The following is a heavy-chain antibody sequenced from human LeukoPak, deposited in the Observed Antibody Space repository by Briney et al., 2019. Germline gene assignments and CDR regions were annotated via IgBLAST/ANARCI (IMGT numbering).Heavy chain of an antibody. J-gene: IGHJ4*02. CDR3: ARGTAMGTDYFDY. V-gene: IGHV1-69*13. Sequence: GASVKVSCKATGGTFSIYAISWVRHAPGQGLEWMGGIIPIFGTANYAQKFQGRVTITADESTSTAYMELSSLRSEDTAVYYCARGTAMGTDYFDYWGQGTLVTVSS. D-gene: IGHD5-18*01. CDR2: IIPIFGTA. CDR1: GGTFSIYA.